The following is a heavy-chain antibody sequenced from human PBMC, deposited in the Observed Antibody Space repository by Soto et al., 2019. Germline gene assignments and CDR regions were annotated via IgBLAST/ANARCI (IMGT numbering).Heavy chain of an antibody. D-gene: IGHD3-22*01. J-gene: IGHJ3*02. CDR1: GGSISSSSYY. CDR3: ARTYYYDSSGFRYVFDI. V-gene: IGHV4-39*01. Sequence: SETLSLTCTVSGGSISSSSYYWGWIRQPPGKGLEWIGSIYYSGSTYYNPSLKSRVTISVDTSKNQFSLKLSSVTAADTAVYSCARTYYYDSSGFRYVFDIWGQATMVTVSS. CDR2: IYYSGST.